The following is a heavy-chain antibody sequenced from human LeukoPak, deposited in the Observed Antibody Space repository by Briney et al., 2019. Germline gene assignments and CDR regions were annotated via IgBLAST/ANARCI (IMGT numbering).Heavy chain of an antibody. J-gene: IGHJ5*02. V-gene: IGHV5-51*01. Sequence: GESLKISCKGSGYSFTSYWIGWVRQMPGKGLEWMGIIYPGDSDTRYSPSFQGQVTISADKSIGTAYLQWSSLKASDTAMYYCARFATEYSSSSRFDPWGQGTLVTVSS. D-gene: IGHD6-6*01. CDR2: IYPGDSDT. CDR3: ARFATEYSSSSRFDP. CDR1: GYSFTSYW.